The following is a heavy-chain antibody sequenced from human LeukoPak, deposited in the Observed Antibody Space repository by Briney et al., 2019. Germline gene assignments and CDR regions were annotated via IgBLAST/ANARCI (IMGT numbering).Heavy chain of an antibody. CDR2: ISSSSSYI. CDR3: ARDSSGYSYGLTFDAFDI. D-gene: IGHD5-18*01. V-gene: IGHV3-21*01. CDR1: GFTFSSYS. J-gene: IGHJ3*02. Sequence: GGSLRLSCAAAGFTFSSYSMNWVRQAPGKGLEWVSSISSSSSYIYYADSVKGRFTISRDNAKNSLYLQMNSLRAEDTAVYYCARDSSGYSYGLTFDAFDIWGQGTMVTVSS.